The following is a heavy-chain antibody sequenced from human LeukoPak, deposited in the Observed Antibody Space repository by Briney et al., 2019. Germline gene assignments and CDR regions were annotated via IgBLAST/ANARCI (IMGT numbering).Heavy chain of an antibody. CDR1: GYTFTSYD. CDR3: ARVGYSYCSYYFDY. D-gene: IGHD5-18*01. Sequence: ASVKVSCKASGYTFTSYDINWVRQATGQGLEWMGWMNPNSGNTGYAQKFQGRVTITRNTSISTAYMELSSLRSEDTAVYYCARVGYSYCSYYFDYWGQGTLVTVSS. J-gene: IGHJ4*02. CDR2: MNPNSGNT. V-gene: IGHV1-8*03.